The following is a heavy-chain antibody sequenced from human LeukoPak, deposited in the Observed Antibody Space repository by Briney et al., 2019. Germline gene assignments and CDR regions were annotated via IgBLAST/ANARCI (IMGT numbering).Heavy chain of an antibody. CDR3: AVTIRGKYYFDY. CDR2: IYYSGST. CDR1: GGSFSGYY. D-gene: IGHD4-17*01. Sequence: KTSETLSLTCAVYGGSFSGYYWSWIRQPPGKGLEWIGYIYYSGSTNYNPSLKSRVTISVDTSKNQFSLKLSSVTAADTAVYYCAVTIRGKYYFDYWGQGTLVTVSS. V-gene: IGHV4-59*01. J-gene: IGHJ4*02.